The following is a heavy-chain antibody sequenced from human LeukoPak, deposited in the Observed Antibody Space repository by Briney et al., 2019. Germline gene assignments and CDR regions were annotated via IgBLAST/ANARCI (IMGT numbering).Heavy chain of an antibody. CDR2: ISYDGSNK. CDR3: ARGPYSSGWGIY. V-gene: IGHV3-30*04. D-gene: IGHD6-19*01. J-gene: IGHJ4*02. Sequence: GRSPRLSCAASGFTFSSYAMHWVRQAPGKGLEWVAVISYDGSNKYYADSVKGRFTISRDNSKNTLYLQMNSLRAEDTAVYYCARGPYSSGWGIYWGQGTLVTVSS. CDR1: GFTFSSYA.